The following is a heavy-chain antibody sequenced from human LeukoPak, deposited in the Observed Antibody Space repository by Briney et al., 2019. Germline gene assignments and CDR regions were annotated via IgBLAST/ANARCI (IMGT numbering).Heavy chain of an antibody. J-gene: IGHJ3*02. CDR2: ISTSSSYI. Sequence: GGSLRLSCAASGFTFSSYSMNWVRQAPGKGLEWVSSISTSSSYIYYADSVKGRFTISRDNAKKSLYLQMNSLRAEDTAVYYCARGRQNSGSYSDAFDIWGQGTMVTVSS. V-gene: IGHV3-21*01. D-gene: IGHD1-26*01. CDR3: ARGRQNSGSYSDAFDI. CDR1: GFTFSSYS.